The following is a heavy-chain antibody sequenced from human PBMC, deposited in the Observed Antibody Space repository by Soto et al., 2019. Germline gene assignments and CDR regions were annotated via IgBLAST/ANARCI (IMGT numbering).Heavy chain of an antibody. Sequence: QVQLVQSGAEVKNPGSSVKVSCKTSGGTFNSYLIDWVRQAPGQGLEWMGGIIPAFGTAKYAQKFKGRVTITADKSTTTAYMELRTLTSDDTAVYYCARGLDQPPVGLYFDTWGQGTLVTVSS. CDR3: ARGLDQPPVGLYFDT. D-gene: IGHD2-2*01. CDR2: IIPAFGTA. CDR1: GGTFNSYL. V-gene: IGHV1-69*06. J-gene: IGHJ4*02.